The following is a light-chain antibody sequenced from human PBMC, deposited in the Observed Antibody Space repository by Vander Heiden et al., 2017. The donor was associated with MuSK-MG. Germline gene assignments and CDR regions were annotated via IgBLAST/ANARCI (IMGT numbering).Light chain of an antibody. Sequence: AIRMTQSPSSFSASTGDRVTITCRASQGISSYLAWYQQKPGKAPKLLIYAASTLQSGVTSRFSGSGSGTDFTLTISCLQSEDFATYYCQQYYSDPRDTFGQGTRLEMK. CDR1: QGISSY. CDR2: AAS. J-gene: IGKJ5*01. CDR3: QQYYSDPRDT. V-gene: IGKV1-8*01.